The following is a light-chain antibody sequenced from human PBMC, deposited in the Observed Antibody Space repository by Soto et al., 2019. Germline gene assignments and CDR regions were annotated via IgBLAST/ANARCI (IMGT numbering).Light chain of an antibody. CDR1: QSVSSY. Sequence: EIVLTPSPATLSFSPVERSTLSCRASQSVSSYLAWYQQKPGQAPRLLIYDASNRATGIPARFSGSGSGTDFTLTISSLEPEDFAVYYCQQRSNWPLTCGGGNKGDIK. J-gene: IGKJ4*01. V-gene: IGKV3-11*01. CDR3: QQRSNWPLT. CDR2: DAS.